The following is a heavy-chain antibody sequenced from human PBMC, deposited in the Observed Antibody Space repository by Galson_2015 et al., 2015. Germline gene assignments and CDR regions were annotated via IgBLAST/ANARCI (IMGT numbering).Heavy chain of an antibody. J-gene: IGHJ4*02. CDR1: GDSVSSHSAG. CDR3: ARVGQYYFDY. V-gene: IGHV6-1*01. Sequence: CAISGDSVSSHSAGWNWIRQSPSRGLEWLGRTYYRSKWYSEYAVSVKSRITIKSDTSKNQFSLQLNSVTPEDTAVYHCARVGQYYFDYWGQGSLVTVSS. CDR2: TYYRSKWYS.